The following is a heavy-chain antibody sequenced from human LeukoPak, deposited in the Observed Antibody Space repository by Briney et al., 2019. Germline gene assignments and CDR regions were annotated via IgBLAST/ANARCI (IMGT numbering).Heavy chain of an antibody. D-gene: IGHD5-12*01. CDR2: ISWDGGST. CDR3: AKDKDGYDFYYMDV. J-gene: IGHJ6*03. V-gene: IGHV3-43D*03. CDR1: GFTFDDYA. Sequence: HSGGSLRLSCAASGFTFDDYAMHWVRQAPGKGLEWVSLISWDGGSTYYADSVKGRFTISRDNSKNSLYLQMNSLRAEDTALYYCAKDKDGYDFYYMDVWGKGTTVTISS.